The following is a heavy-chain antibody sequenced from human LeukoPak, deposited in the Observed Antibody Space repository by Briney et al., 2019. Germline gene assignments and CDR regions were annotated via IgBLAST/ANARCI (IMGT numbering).Heavy chain of an antibody. J-gene: IGHJ5*02. D-gene: IGHD7-27*01. V-gene: IGHV5-51*01. CDR1: GYSFTSYW. Sequence: GESLKISCKGSGYSFTSYWIVWVRQMPGKGLEWMGIINPGDSDTRYSPSFQGQVTISADKSASTAYLQWSSLKASDTAMYYCARREMRIGASNGGWFDPWGQGTLVTVSS. CDR2: INPGDSDT. CDR3: ARREMRIGASNGGWFDP.